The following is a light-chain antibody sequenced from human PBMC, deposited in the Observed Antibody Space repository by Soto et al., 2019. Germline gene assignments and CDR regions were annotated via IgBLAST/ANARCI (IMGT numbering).Light chain of an antibody. V-gene: IGKV3D-20*02. CDR3: QQRSNWPIT. CDR1: QSVSNNY. CDR2: GAS. Sequence: EIVLTQSPGTLSLSPGERATLSCRASQSVSNNYLAWYQQQPGQAPRLLIYGASNRATGIPERFSGSGSGTDFTLTISSLEPEDFAVYYCQQRSNWPITFGQGTRLEI. J-gene: IGKJ5*01.